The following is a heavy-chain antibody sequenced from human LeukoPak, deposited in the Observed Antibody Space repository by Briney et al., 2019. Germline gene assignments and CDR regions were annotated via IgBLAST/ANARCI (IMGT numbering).Heavy chain of an antibody. CDR2: ILYTGRT. J-gene: IGHJ5*02. CDR3: ARLKLMEWSPGWFDP. Sequence: SETLSLTCTVSGGSITSYFWSWIRHPPGKGLEWIGYILYTGRTNFNPSLNSRVTISIATSKNQITLKLSSVTAADTAVYYCARLKLMEWSPGWFDPWGQGTLVTVSS. D-gene: IGHD3-3*01. CDR1: GGSITSYF. V-gene: IGHV4-59*08.